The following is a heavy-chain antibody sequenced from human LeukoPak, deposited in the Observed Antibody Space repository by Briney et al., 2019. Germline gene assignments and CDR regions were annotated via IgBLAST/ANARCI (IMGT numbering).Heavy chain of an antibody. D-gene: IGHD3-22*01. Sequence: GGSLRLSCAASGFTFSSYEMNWVRQAPGKGLEWVSYISSSGSTIYYADSVKGRFTISRDNAKNSLYLQMNSLRAEDTAVYYCARDPRFYYDSSGYYPNVWGQGTLVTVSS. CDR2: ISSSGSTI. V-gene: IGHV3-48*03. CDR1: GFTFSSYE. J-gene: IGHJ4*02. CDR3: ARDPRFYYDSSGYYPNV.